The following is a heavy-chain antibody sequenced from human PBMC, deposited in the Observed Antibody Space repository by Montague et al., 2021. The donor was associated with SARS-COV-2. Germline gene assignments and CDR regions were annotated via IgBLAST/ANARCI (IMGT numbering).Heavy chain of an antibody. CDR2: IYSSGTT. CDR1: GGSISSSCFF. Sequence: SETLSLACSVSGGSISSSCFFWACIRPPPGKGLEWVGNIYSSGTTYHNPSLKSRVTISADTSKNQLSVSLISVTAADTAVYYCARSTSGWFIYWGQGTLVTVSS. CDR3: ARSTSGWFIY. J-gene: IGHJ4*02. D-gene: IGHD6-19*01. V-gene: IGHV4-39*01.